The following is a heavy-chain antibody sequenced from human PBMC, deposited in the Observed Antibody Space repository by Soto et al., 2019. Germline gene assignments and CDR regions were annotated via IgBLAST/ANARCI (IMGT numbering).Heavy chain of an antibody. CDR2: IYYSGST. CDR1: GGSISSSSYY. CDR3: ATLYYDFWSETYYYMDV. V-gene: IGHV4-39*01. D-gene: IGHD3-3*01. Sequence: SETLSLTCTVSGGSISSSSYYWGWIRQPPGKGLEWIGSIYYSGSTYYNPSLKSRVTISVDTSKNQFSLKLSSVTAADTAVYYCATLYYDFWSETYYYMDVWGKGTTVTSP. J-gene: IGHJ6*03.